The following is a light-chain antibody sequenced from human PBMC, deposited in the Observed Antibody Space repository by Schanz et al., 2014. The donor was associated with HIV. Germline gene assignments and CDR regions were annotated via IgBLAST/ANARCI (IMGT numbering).Light chain of an antibody. CDR3: GAWDSSLSVLL. V-gene: IGLV1-51*01. CDR2: DNN. CDR1: SSNIGNHY. J-gene: IGLJ2*01. Sequence: QSVLTQPPSVSAAPGQKVTISCSGGSSNIGNHYVSWYQQLPGTAPKLLIYDNNKRPSGIPDRFSGSKSGTSATLGITGLQTGDEADYFCGAWDSSLSVLLFGGGTKVTVL.